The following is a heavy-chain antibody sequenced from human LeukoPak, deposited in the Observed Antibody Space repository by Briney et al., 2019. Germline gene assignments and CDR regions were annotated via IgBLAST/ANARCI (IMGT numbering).Heavy chain of an antibody. CDR1: GFSFSSYW. CDR3: AKDAEKD. CDR2: IKEDGGEK. J-gene: IGHJ4*02. V-gene: IGHV3-7*01. Sequence: GGSLRLSCAGSGFSFSSYWMSWVRQAPGKGLEWVANIKEDGGEKHYGDSVKGRFTISRDNAKKLLYLQMNSLRREDTAVYYCAKDAEKDWGQGTLVTVSS.